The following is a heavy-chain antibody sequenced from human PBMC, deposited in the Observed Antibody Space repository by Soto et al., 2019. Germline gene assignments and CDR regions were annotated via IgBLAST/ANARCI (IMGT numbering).Heavy chain of an antibody. D-gene: IGHD6-19*01. J-gene: IGHJ6*02. Sequence: QVQLVQSGAEVKKPGSSVKVSCKASGGTFSSYTISWVRQAPGQGLEWMGRIIPILGIANYAQKFQGRVTITADKSTSTGYIELSSLRTEGTAVDYCAEVACTDYYYGIDVWGQGTTVTVSS. CDR3: AEVACTDYYYGIDV. CDR1: GGTFSSYT. CDR2: IIPILGIA. V-gene: IGHV1-69*02.